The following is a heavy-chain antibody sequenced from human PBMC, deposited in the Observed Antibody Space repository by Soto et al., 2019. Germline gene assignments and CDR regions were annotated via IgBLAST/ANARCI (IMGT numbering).Heavy chain of an antibody. CDR1: GYTFTSYA. Sequence: GASVKVSCKASGYTFTSYAMHWVRQAPGQRLEWMGWINAGNGNTKYSQKFQGRVTITRDTSASTAYMELSSLRSEDTAVYYCARSEIAVAGIDYWGQGTPVTVSS. CDR2: INAGNGNT. J-gene: IGHJ4*02. CDR3: ARSEIAVAGIDY. V-gene: IGHV1-3*01. D-gene: IGHD6-19*01.